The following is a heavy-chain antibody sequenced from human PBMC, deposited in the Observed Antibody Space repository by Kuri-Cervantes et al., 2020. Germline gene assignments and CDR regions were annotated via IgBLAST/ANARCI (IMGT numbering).Heavy chain of an antibody. CDR2: IYYSGST. D-gene: IGHD3-22*01. V-gene: IGHV4-39*01. J-gene: IGHJ4*02. CDR3: ARLDDSSGYYPFDY. Sequence: GSLRLSCTVSGGSISSSSYYWGWIRQPPGKGLEWIGSIYYSGSTYYNPSLKSRVTISVDTSKNQFSLKLSSVTAADTAVYYCARLDDSSGYYPFDYWGQGTLVTVSS. CDR1: GGSISSSSYY.